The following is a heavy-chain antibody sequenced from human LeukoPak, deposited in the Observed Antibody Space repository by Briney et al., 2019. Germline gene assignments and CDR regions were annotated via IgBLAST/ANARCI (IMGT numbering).Heavy chain of an antibody. CDR3: ARAPGFGDYFDY. D-gene: IGHD3-16*01. CDR2: IKQDGSEK. V-gene: IGHV3-7*01. Sequence: GGSLRLSRAASGFTFSSYWMSRVRQAPGKGLEWVANIKQDGSEKYYVDSVKGRFTISRDNAKNSLYLQMNSLRAEDTAVYYCARAPGFGDYFDYWGQGTLVTVSS. CDR1: GFTFSSYW. J-gene: IGHJ4*02.